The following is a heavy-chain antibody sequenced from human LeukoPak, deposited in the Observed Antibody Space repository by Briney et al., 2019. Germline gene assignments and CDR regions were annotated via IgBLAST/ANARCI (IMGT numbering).Heavy chain of an antibody. CDR2: ISYDGSNK. J-gene: IGHJ6*02. Sequence: GRSLRLSCAASGFTFSSYAMHWVRQAPGKGLEWVAVISYDGSNKYYADSVKGRFTISRDNSKNTLYLQMNSLRAEDTAVYYCARDAGSRGMDAWGQGTTVTVSS. CDR3: ARDAGSRGMDA. V-gene: IGHV3-30-3*01. CDR1: GFTFSSYA.